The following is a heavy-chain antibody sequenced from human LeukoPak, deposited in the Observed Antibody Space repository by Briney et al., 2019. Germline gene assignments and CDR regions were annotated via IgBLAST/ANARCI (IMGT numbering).Heavy chain of an antibody. D-gene: IGHD3-10*01. J-gene: IGHJ3*02. V-gene: IGHV3-30*03. CDR2: ISYDGSNK. Sequence: PGGSLRLSCAASGFTFTSYDIHWVRQAPGKGPEWVAVISYDGSNKYYADSVKGRFTLSRDISKNTLYLQMNSLRAEDTAVYYCAMMVRGDNEAPFDIWGQGTMVTVSS. CDR3: AMMVRGDNEAPFDI. CDR1: GFTFTSYD.